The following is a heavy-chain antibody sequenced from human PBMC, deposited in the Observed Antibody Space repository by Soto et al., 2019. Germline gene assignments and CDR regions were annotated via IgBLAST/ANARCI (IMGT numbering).Heavy chain of an antibody. V-gene: IGHV5-10-1*01. CDR2: IDPSDSYT. D-gene: IGHD6-19*01. Sequence: GESLKISCKGSGYSFTSYWISWVRQMPGKGLEWMDSIDPSDSYTTHSTSFQGHVTISTDKSTRTAYLQWGRVKAADSGMCYCARRKAEEYYLDYWGQGTLVTVSS. CDR3: ARRKAEEYYLDY. CDR1: GYSFTSYW. J-gene: IGHJ4*02.